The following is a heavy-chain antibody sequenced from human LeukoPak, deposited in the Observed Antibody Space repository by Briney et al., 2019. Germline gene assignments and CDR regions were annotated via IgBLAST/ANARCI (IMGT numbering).Heavy chain of an antibody. J-gene: IGHJ3*02. V-gene: IGHV4-30-4*01. CDR3: ARVRRGAFDI. CDR1: GGSISSGDYY. CDR2: IYYSGST. Sequence: PSQTLSLTCTVSGGSISSGDYYWSWVRQPPGKGLEWIGYIYYSGSTYYNPSLKSRVTISLDTSKNQFSLKLTSVTAADTAVYFCARVRRGAFDIWGQGTMVTVSS.